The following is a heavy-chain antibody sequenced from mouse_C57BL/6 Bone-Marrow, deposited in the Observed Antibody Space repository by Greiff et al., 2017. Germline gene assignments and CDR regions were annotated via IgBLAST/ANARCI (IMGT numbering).Heavy chain of an antibody. V-gene: IGHV1-82*01. D-gene: IGHD5-5*01. CDR1: GYAFSSSW. CDR2: IYPGDGVT. Sequence: VQLQQSGPELVKPGASVKISCKASGYAFSSSWMNWVKQRPGKGLEWIGRIYPGDGVTNYNGKVKGKATLTADKSSSTAYMQLSSLTSEDSAVYFCARFLTTYYYFDYWGQGTTLTVSS. CDR3: ARFLTTYYYFDY. J-gene: IGHJ2*01.